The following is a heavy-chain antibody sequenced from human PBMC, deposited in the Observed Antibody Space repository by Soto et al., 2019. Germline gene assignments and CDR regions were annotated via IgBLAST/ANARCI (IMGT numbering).Heavy chain of an antibody. CDR2: ISYDGSEK. Sequence: QEQLVESGGGVVQPGKSLRLSCAASGFTFNTYGMHWVRQAPGKGLAWVAVISYDGSEKYYVDSVKGRFTISNDNSKNTLYLQMNSLRPEDTAVYYCAKAPNFYCSSPNCYKYYFDHWGQGTRVTVSS. CDR3: AKAPNFYCSSPNCYKYYFDH. J-gene: IGHJ4*02. CDR1: GFTFNTYG. V-gene: IGHV3-30*18. D-gene: IGHD2-2*02.